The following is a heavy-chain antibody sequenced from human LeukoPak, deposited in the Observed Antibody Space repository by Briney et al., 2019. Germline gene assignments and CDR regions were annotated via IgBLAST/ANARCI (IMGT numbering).Heavy chain of an antibody. CDR3: ARDPSAVRANTYA. CDR1: GFTVRNNW. Sequence: GGSLRLSCAASGFTVRNNWMNWVPQAPGKGLEWVSLFYSDGSTYYADSVKGRFTISRDHSKYTLYLQMNSLRAEDTAVYYCARDPSAVRANTYAWGQGTLVTVSS. V-gene: IGHV3-66*01. D-gene: IGHD2-2*01. J-gene: IGHJ5*02. CDR2: FYSDGST.